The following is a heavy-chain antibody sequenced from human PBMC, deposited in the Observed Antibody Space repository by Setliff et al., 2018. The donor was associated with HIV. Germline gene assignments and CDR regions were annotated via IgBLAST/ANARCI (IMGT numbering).Heavy chain of an antibody. J-gene: IGHJ6*03. CDR1: GGSFSGYY. D-gene: IGHD1-7*01. V-gene: IGHV4-59*01. CDR2: IYIYYSGST. Sequence: KSSETLSLTCSVSGGSFSGYYWSWIRQPPGKGLEWIGYIYIYYSGSTNYNPSLKSRVTISVDTSKNQFSLKLSSVTAADTAVYYCARGDGTKYYYYYYMDVWGKGTTVTVS. CDR3: ARGDGTKYYYYYYMDV.